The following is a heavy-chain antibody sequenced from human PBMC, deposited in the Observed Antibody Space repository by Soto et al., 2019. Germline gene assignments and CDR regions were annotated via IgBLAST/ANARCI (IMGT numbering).Heavy chain of an antibody. CDR2: ISSSSSTI. V-gene: IGHV3-48*01. D-gene: IGHD1-7*01. Sequence: GGSLRLSCAASGFTFSSYSMNWVRQAPGKGLEWVSYISSSSSTIYYADSVKGRFTISRDNAKNSLYLQMNSLRAEDTAVYYCARAVLWNSFFPYYYYMDVWGKGTTVTVSS. J-gene: IGHJ6*03. CDR3: ARAVLWNSFFPYYYYMDV. CDR1: GFTFSSYS.